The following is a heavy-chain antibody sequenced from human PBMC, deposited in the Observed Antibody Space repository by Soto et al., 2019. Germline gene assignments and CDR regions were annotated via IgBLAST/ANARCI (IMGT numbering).Heavy chain of an antibody. CDR1: GYIFSANY. D-gene: IGHD3-10*01. Sequence: ASVKVSCKASGYIFSANYIHWVRQAPGQGLEWLGWINPHSGATNYAQKFLGRVTMSADTSASTAYMDLARLKSDDTAVYYCVGAHALGFSNWFDPWGRGTLVTVSS. CDR3: VGAHALGFSNWFDP. V-gene: IGHV1-2*02. CDR2: INPHSGAT. J-gene: IGHJ5*02.